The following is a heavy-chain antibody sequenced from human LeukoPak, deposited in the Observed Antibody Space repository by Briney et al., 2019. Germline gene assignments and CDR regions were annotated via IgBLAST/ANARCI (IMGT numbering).Heavy chain of an antibody. J-gene: IGHJ3*02. Sequence: AGGSLRLSCAASGFTFSSYGMHWVRQAPGKGLEWVAFIRYDGSNKYYADSVKGRFTISRDNSKNTLYLQMNSLRAENTAVYYCAKERPQWQNAFDIWGQGTMVTVSS. CDR1: GFTFSSYG. D-gene: IGHD6-19*01. CDR3: AKERPQWQNAFDI. CDR2: IRYDGSNK. V-gene: IGHV3-30*02.